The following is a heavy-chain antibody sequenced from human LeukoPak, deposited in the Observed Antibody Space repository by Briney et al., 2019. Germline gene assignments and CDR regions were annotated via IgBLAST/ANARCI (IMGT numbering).Heavy chain of an antibody. Sequence: GGSLRLSCAASGFTFSSYAMHWVRQAPGKGLEYVSAISSNGGSTYYANSVKGRFTISRDNSKNTLYLQMGSLRAEDMAVYYCARVVGATRKAYYSDYWGQGTLVTVSS. CDR2: ISSNGGST. CDR1: GFTFSSYA. D-gene: IGHD1-26*01. J-gene: IGHJ4*02. CDR3: ARVVGATRKAYYSDY. V-gene: IGHV3-64*01.